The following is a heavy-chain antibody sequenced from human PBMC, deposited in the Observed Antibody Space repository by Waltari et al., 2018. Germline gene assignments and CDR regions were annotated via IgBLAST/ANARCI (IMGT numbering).Heavy chain of an antibody. CDR3: VTDWGIVGNPAGRYLDL. D-gene: IGHD1-26*01. J-gene: IGHJ2*01. Sequence: EVQLVESGGGLVQPGGSLRLSCAVSGFTLTPYWMSWVRQAPGKGLEWVANINSNGNEKFYVDSVQGRFTISRDNANNSLYLQMTSLRAEDTAVYYCVTDWGIVGNPAGRYLDLWGRGTLVSVSS. CDR2: INSNGNEK. V-gene: IGHV3-7*03. CDR1: GFTLTPYW.